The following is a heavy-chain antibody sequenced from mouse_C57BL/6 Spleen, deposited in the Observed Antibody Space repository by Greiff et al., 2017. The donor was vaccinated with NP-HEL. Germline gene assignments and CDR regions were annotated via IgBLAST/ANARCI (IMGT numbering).Heavy chain of an antibody. Sequence: VQLQQPGAELVKPGASVKLSCKASGYTFPSYWMHWVKQRPGQGLEWIGMIHPNSGSTTYNEKLKSKATLTVATSSSTAYMQLSSLTSEDSAVYYCARSHYSNYEGWFAYWGQGTLVTVSA. CDR2: IHPNSGST. D-gene: IGHD2-5*01. V-gene: IGHV1-64*01. J-gene: IGHJ3*01. CDR3: ARSHYSNYEGWFAY. CDR1: GYTFPSYW.